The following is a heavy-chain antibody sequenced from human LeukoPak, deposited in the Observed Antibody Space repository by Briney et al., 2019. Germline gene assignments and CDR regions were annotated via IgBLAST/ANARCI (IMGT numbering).Heavy chain of an antibody. CDR2: ISNSGSPI. J-gene: IGHJ4*02. CDR1: GFTFDSYS. V-gene: IGHV3-48*01. CDR3: ARGLALGLTVTPKAFDY. Sequence: PGRSLRLSCVVSGFTFDSYSMNSVRQAPGKGLEWISYISNSGSPIYYADSVKGRFTISRDKDKSSLYLQMNSLAADDTAVYYCARGLALGLTVTPKAFDYWGQGTLVTVSS. D-gene: IGHD4-11*01.